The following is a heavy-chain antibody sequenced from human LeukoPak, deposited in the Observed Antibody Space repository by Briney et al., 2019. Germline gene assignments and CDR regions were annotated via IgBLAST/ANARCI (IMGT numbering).Heavy chain of an antibody. CDR2: MNPNSGNT. D-gene: IGHD2-2*01. J-gene: IGHJ5*02. CDR3: ARDCPGTLAAPPHCSSTSCYPNWFDP. V-gene: IGHV1-8*01. CDR1: GYTFTSYD. Sequence: ASVKVSCKASGYTFTSYDINWVRQATGQGLEWMGWMNPNSGNTGYAQKFQGRVTMTRNTSISTAYMELSSLRSEDTAVYYCARDCPGTLAAPPHCSSTSCYPNWFDPWGQGTLVTASS.